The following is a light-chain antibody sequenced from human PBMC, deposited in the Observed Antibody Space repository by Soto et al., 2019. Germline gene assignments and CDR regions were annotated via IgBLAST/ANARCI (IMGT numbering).Light chain of an antibody. Sequence: QFALTQPASVSGSPGQSITISCTGGSSDVGSYNFVSWYQQHPGKAPKLMIYDVSKRPSGVSNRFSGSKSGNTASLTISGLHAEDEADYYCCSYAGTSTWVFGGGTKLTVL. CDR1: SSDVGSYNF. J-gene: IGLJ3*02. CDR2: DVS. CDR3: CSYAGTSTWV. V-gene: IGLV2-23*02.